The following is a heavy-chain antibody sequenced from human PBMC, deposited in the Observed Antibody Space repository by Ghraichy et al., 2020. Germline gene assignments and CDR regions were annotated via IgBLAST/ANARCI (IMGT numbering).Heavy chain of an antibody. D-gene: IGHD5-12*01. V-gene: IGHV4-4*07. CDR3: VGYTSSTRGFYFNL. CDR1: GGSINNYY. Sequence: TLSLTCTVSGGSINNYYWNWIRQPAGKGLEWIGRIYSGGVTNYSPSLKSRLTISKDTSKNQFDLKLGSVTAADTAIYYCVGYTSSTRGFYFNLWGGGTLVTVSS. J-gene: IGHJ2*01. CDR2: IYSGGVT.